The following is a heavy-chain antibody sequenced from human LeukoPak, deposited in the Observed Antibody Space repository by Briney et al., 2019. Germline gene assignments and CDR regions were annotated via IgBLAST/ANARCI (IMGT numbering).Heavy chain of an antibody. Sequence: PSETLSLTCTVSGGSISSGSYYWSWIRQPAGKGLEWIGRIYTSGSTNYNPSLKSRVTISVDTSKNQLSLKLSSVTAADTAVYYCARVASGSYYNYYYYYMDVWGKGTTVTVSS. CDR2: IYTSGST. CDR3: ARVASGSYYNYYYYYMDV. V-gene: IGHV4-61*02. CDR1: GGSISSGSYY. D-gene: IGHD1-26*01. J-gene: IGHJ6*03.